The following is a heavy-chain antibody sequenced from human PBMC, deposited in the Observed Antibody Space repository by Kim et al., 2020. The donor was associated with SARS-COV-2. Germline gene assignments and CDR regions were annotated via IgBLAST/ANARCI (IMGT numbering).Heavy chain of an antibody. Sequence: GGSLRLSCAASGFTFSSYWMHWVRQAPGKGLVWVSRINSDGSSTSYADSVKGRFTISRDNAKNTLYLQMNSLRAEDTAVYYCARDLYSYGYPYYYYGMDVWGQGTTVTVSS. D-gene: IGHD5-18*01. J-gene: IGHJ6*02. CDR1: GFTFSSYW. CDR2: INSDGSST. V-gene: IGHV3-74*01. CDR3: ARDLYSYGYPYYYYGMDV.